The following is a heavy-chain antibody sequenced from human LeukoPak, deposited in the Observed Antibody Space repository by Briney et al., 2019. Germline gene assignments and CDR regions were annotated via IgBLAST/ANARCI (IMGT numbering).Heavy chain of an antibody. Sequence: GGSLRLSCAASGFTFSTYSMNWVRQAPGKGLEWVSSISSSSTYIYYADSVKGRFTISRDNAKNSLYLQMNSLRAEDTAVYYCARAREEDGFTVDYWGQGTLVTVSS. CDR3: ARAREEDGFTVDY. J-gene: IGHJ4*02. V-gene: IGHV3-21*01. CDR2: ISSSSTYI. CDR1: GFTFSTYS. D-gene: IGHD2-8*02.